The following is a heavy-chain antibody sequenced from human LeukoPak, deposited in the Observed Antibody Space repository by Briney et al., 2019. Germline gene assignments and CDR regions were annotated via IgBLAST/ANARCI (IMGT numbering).Heavy chain of an antibody. Sequence: SVKVSCKASGFTFTSSAMQWVRQARGQRLEWIGWIVVGSGNTNYAQKFQERVTITRDMSTSTAYMELSSLRSEDTAVYYCAAVREQNNSGWYGEVDYWGQGTLVTVSS. CDR2: IVVGSGNT. V-gene: IGHV1-58*02. CDR3: AAVREQNNSGWYGEVDY. J-gene: IGHJ4*02. D-gene: IGHD6-19*01. CDR1: GFTFTSSA.